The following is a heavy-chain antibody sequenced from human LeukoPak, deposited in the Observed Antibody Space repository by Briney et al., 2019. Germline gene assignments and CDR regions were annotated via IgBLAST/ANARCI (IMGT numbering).Heavy chain of an antibody. V-gene: IGHV4-34*01. CDR1: GGSFSGYY. CDR2: INHSGST. CDR3: ARDSGYDLT. Sequence: SETLSLTCAVYGGSFSGYYWSWIRQPPGKGLEWIGEINHSGSTNYNPSLKSRVTISVDTSKNQFSLKLSSVTAADTAVYYCARDSGYDLTWGQGTLVTVSS. D-gene: IGHD5-12*01. J-gene: IGHJ5*02.